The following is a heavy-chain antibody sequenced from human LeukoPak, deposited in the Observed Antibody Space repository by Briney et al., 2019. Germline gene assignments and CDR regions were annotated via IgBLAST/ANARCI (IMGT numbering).Heavy chain of an antibody. J-gene: IGHJ3*01. CDR2: ISYDGSNK. CDR3: ASRTWVGGGQYAFDV. D-gene: IGHD1-1*01. V-gene: IGHV3-30*04. CDR1: GFTFSSYA. Sequence: GGSLRLSCAASGFTFSSYAMHWVRQAPGKGLEWVAVISYDGSNKYYADSVKGRFTISRDNSATTFYLQMNNLRAEDTARYFCASRTWVGGGQYAFDVWGQGTMVTVSS.